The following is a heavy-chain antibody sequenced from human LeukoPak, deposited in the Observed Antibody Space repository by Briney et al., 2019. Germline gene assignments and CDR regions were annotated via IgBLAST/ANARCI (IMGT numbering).Heavy chain of an antibody. J-gene: IGHJ4*02. V-gene: IGHV3-7*01. Sequence: GGSLRLSCAASGFTFSSYWMSWVRHAPGKGLEWVANIKQDGSEKYYVDSVKGRFTISRDNAKNSLYLQMNSLRAEDTAVYYCARASLLWFGECHFDYWGQGTLVTVSS. CDR2: IKQDGSEK. CDR1: GFTFSSYW. D-gene: IGHD3-10*01. CDR3: ARASLLWFGECHFDY.